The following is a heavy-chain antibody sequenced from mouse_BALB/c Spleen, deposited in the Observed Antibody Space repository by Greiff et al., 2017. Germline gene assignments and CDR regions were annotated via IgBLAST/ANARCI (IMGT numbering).Heavy chain of an antibody. CDR3: AITGLDY. Sequence: EVQRVESGGGLVQPGGSRKLSCAASGFTFSSFGMHWVRQAPEKGLEWVAYISSGSSTIYYADTVKGRFTISRDNPKNTLFLQMTSLRSEDTAMYYCAITGLDYWGQGTTRTVSA. J-gene: IGHJ2*01. CDR2: ISSGSSTI. D-gene: IGHD4-1*01. V-gene: IGHV5-17*02. CDR1: GFTFSSFG.